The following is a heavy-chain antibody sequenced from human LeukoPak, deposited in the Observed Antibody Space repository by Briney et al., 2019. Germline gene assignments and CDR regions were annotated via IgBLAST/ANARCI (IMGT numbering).Heavy chain of an antibody. CDR3: ARVGCTGGSCYSGSDHFDY. CDR1: GFTFSSYW. D-gene: IGHD2-15*01. Sequence: GGSLRLSCAASGFTFSSYWMSWVRQAPEKGLEWVANIKQDGSEKYYVDSVKGRFTISRDNAKNSVYLQMKSLRAEDTAVYYCARVGCTGGSCYSGSDHFDYWGQGTLVTVSS. J-gene: IGHJ4*02. CDR2: IKQDGSEK. V-gene: IGHV3-7*01.